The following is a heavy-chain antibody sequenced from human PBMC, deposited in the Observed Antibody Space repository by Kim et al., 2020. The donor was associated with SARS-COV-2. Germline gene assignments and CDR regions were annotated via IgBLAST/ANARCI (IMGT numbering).Heavy chain of an antibody. CDR2: IRSKAYGGTT. J-gene: IGHJ4*02. D-gene: IGHD3-10*01. Sequence: GGSLRLSCTASGFTFGDYAMSWFRQAPGKGLEWVGFIRSKAYGGTTEYAASVKGRFTISRDDSKSIAYLQMNSLKTEDTAVYYCTRVFLNVWFGESYWGQGTLVTVSS. CDR1: GFTFGDYA. CDR3: TRVFLNVWFGESY. V-gene: IGHV3-49*03.